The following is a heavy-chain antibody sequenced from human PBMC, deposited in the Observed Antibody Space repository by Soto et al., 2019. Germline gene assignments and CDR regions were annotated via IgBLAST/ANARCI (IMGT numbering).Heavy chain of an antibody. Sequence: QVQLQESGPGLVKPSETLSLTCTVSGVSVSSGSYYWSWIRQPPGKGLECIGYIYYSGSTNYNPSLKSRVSISVDTSKHQFSLKVSSVTAADTAVYYCARGGGGTASFDSWGQGTLVTVSS. D-gene: IGHD5-18*01. V-gene: IGHV4-61*01. CDR1: GVSVSSGSYY. CDR2: IYYSGST. J-gene: IGHJ4*02. CDR3: ARGGGGTASFDS.